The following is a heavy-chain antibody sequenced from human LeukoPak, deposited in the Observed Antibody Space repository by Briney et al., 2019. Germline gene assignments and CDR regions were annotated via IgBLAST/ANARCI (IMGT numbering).Heavy chain of an antibody. CDR3: AYKEPTGWYQA. CDR1: GFALTTSGVA. Sequence: ESGPTLVKHTQTLTLTCTFSGFALTTSGVAVGWIRQPPGKALEWLTLIYWDDDKRHSPSLKSRLTVTKDTSKNQVVLTVTNMDPVDTATSYCAYKEPTGWYQAWGQGTLVTVSS. D-gene: IGHD6-19*01. J-gene: IGHJ4*02. V-gene: IGHV2-5*02. CDR2: IYWDDDK.